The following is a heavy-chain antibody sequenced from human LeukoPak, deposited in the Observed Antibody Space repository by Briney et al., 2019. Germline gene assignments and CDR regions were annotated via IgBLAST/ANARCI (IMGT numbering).Heavy chain of an antibody. CDR1: GGSISSYY. CDR3: ARGPPPDFDY. J-gene: IGHJ4*02. V-gene: IGHV4-4*07. Sequence: SQTLSLTCTVSGGSISSYYWSWIRQPAGKGLEWIGRIYSSGSTDYNPSLKSRVTMSVDTSKNQFSLKLISVTAADTAVYYCARGPPPDFDYWGQGTLVTVSS. CDR2: IYSSGST.